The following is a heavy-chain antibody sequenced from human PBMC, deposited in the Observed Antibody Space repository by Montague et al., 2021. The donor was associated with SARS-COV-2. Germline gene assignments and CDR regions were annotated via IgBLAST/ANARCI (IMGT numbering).Heavy chain of an antibody. J-gene: IGHJ3*02. V-gene: IGHV3-48*03. D-gene: IGHD6-19*01. CDR2: ISTSGRGI. CDR3: ARDNAGWPDAFDI. Sequence: SLRLSCAASGFPFSSYEMNWVRQAPGKGLEWVSYISTSGRGIHYADSVKGRFTISRDNAKNSLYLEMNSLGAEDTAVYYCARDNAGWPDAFDIWGQGTTVTVSS. CDR1: GFPFSSYE.